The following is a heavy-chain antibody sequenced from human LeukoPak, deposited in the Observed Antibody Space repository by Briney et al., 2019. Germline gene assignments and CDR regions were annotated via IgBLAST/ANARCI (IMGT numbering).Heavy chain of an antibody. Sequence: GESLRISCKGSGYSFTSYWIGWVRQMPGKGLEWMGIIYPGDSDTRYSPSFQGQVTISADKSISTAYLQWSSLKASDTAMYYCARPIQSKYQLPHYWGQGTLVTVSS. J-gene: IGHJ4*02. CDR2: IYPGDSDT. CDR1: GYSFTSYW. CDR3: ARPIQSKYQLPHY. D-gene: IGHD2-2*01. V-gene: IGHV5-51*01.